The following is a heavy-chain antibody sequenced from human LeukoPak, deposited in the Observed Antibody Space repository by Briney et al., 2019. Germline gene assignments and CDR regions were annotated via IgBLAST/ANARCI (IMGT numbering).Heavy chain of an antibody. Sequence: SVKVSCKASGGTFSSYAISWVRQAPGQGLEWMGGIIPIFGTANHAQKFQGRVTITADESTSTAYMELSSLRSEDTAVYYCASSHHVSTGRIHSFDYWGQGTLVTVPS. CDR3: ASSHHVSTGRIHSFDY. CDR2: IIPIFGTA. J-gene: IGHJ4*02. CDR1: GGTFSSYA. D-gene: IGHD5/OR15-5a*01. V-gene: IGHV1-69*01.